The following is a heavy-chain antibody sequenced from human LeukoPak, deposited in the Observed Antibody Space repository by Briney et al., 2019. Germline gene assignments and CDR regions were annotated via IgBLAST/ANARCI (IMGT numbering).Heavy chain of an antibody. J-gene: IGHJ4*02. CDR1: GFTFSSYG. CDR2: ISYDGSNK. V-gene: IGHV3-30*18. Sequence: GGSLRLSCAASGFTFSSYGMHWVRQAPGKGLEWVAVISYDGSNKYYADSVKGRFTISRDNSKNTLYLQMNSLRAEDTAVYYCAKDAGLWLALYYFDYWGQGTLVTVSS. CDR3: AKDAGLWLALYYFDY. D-gene: IGHD6-19*01.